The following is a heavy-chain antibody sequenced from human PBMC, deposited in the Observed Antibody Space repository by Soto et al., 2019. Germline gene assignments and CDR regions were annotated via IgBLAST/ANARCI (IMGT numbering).Heavy chain of an antibody. CDR2: MNPNSGNT. Sequence: QVQLVQSGAEVKKPGASVKVSCKASGYTFTSYDINRVRQATGQGLEWMGWMNPNSGNTGYAQKFQGRVTMTRNTCRSTAYLELSSLGSEDTAVYYCAREWGCRSTQRPMGYWGQGTLVTVSS. V-gene: IGHV1-8*01. J-gene: IGHJ4*02. D-gene: IGHD1-26*01. CDR1: GYTFTSYD. CDR3: AREWGCRSTQRPMGY.